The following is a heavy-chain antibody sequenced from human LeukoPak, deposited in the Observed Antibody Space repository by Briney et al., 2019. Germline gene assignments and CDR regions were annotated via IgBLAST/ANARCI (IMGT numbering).Heavy chain of an antibody. CDR2: IIPIFGTA. D-gene: IGHD5-24*01. CDR1: GGTFSSYA. V-gene: IGHV1-69*13. CDR3: ASRDGYNYDRTLDY. Sequence: SVKVSCKASGGTFSSYAISWVRQAPGQGLEWMGGIIPIFGTANYAQKFQGRVTITADESMSTAYMELSSLRSEDTAVYYCASRDGYNYDRTLDYWGQGTLVTVSS. J-gene: IGHJ4*02.